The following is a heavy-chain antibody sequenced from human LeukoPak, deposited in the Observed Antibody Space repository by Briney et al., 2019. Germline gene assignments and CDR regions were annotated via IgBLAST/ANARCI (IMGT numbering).Heavy chain of an antibody. CDR3: AKDGYYYGSGSYYEDYYMDV. Sequence: PGESLRLSCGASGFSFTTYWMSWVRQAPGKGLEWVSAISGCGGSTYYADSVKGRFTISRDNSKNTLYLQMNSLRAEDTAVYYCAKDGYYYGSGSYYEDYYMDVWGKGTTVTVSS. V-gene: IGHV3-23*01. J-gene: IGHJ6*03. CDR2: ISGCGGST. D-gene: IGHD3-10*01. CDR1: GFSFTTYW.